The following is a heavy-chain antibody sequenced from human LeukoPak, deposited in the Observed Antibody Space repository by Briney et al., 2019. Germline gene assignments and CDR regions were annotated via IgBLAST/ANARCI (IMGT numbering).Heavy chain of an antibody. D-gene: IGHD3-22*01. Sequence: SETLSLTCTVSGDSINSGDYYWSWIRQPPGKGLEWIGYIYYSGSTNYNPSLKSRVTISVDTSKNQFSLKLSSVTAADTAVYYCASVLYDSSGYYYGPFDHWGQGTLVTVAS. CDR3: ASVLYDSSGYYYGPFDH. CDR1: GDSINSGDYY. V-gene: IGHV4-61*08. J-gene: IGHJ4*02. CDR2: IYYSGST.